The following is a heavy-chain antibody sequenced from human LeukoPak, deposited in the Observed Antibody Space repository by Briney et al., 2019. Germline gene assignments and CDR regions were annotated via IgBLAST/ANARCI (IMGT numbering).Heavy chain of an antibody. V-gene: IGHV3-23*01. CDR2: ISGSGGST. J-gene: IGHJ4*02. D-gene: IGHD3-3*01. CDR3: AKSWEGYYDFWSGYAGAPRLFDY. Sequence: GGSLRLSCAASGFTFSSYAMSWVRQAPGKGLEWVSAISGSGGSTYYADSVKGRFTISRDNSKNTLYLQMNSLRAEDTAVYYCAKSWEGYYDFWSGYAGAPRLFDYWGQGTLVTVSS. CDR1: GFTFSSYA.